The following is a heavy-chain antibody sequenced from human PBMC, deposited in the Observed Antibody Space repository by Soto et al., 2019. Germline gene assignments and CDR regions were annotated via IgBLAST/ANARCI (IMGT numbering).Heavy chain of an antibody. CDR2: IYYSGST. J-gene: IGHJ4*02. CDR1: GGSISSYY. V-gene: IGHV4-59*08. Sequence: PSETLSLTCTASGGSISSYYWTWIRQPPGKGLEWIGYIYYSGSTNYNPSLKSRVTISVDTSKNQFSLKLSSVTAADTAVYYCARQYEYGDRFDHWGKGTLVTVSS. D-gene: IGHD4-17*01. CDR3: ARQYEYGDRFDH.